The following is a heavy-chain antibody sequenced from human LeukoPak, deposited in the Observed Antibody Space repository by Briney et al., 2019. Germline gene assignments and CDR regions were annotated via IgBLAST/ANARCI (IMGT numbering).Heavy chain of an antibody. CDR2: TYYRSKWYN. V-gene: IGHV6-1*01. CDR3: ARKGGVTTPFDY. J-gene: IGHJ4*02. D-gene: IGHD4-17*01. CDR1: GDSVSSNSAA. Sequence: SQTLTLTCAISGDSVSSNSAAWNWIRQSPSRGLEWLGRTYYRSKWYNDYAVSVKSRITLNPDTSKNRFSLQLNSVTPEDTAVYYCARKGGVTTPFDYWGQGTLVTVSS.